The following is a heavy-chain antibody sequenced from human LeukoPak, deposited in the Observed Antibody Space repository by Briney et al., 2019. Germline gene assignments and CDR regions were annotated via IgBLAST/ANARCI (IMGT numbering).Heavy chain of an antibody. CDR2: IYHSGST. CDR3: ARTGDSGYGDY. V-gene: IGHV4-38-2*01. CDR1: GYSISSGYY. Sequence: PSETLSLTCAVSGYSISSGYYWGWIRQPPGKGLEWIGSIYHSGSTCYNPSLKSRVTISVDTSKNQFSLKLSSVTAADTAVYYCARTGDSGYGDYWGQGTLVTVSS. J-gene: IGHJ4*02. D-gene: IGHD5-12*01.